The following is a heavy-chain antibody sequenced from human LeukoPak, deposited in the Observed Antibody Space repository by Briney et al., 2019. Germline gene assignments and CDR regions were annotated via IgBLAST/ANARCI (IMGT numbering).Heavy chain of an antibody. CDR1: GGSISSYY. CDR2: IYYSGST. D-gene: IGHD6-13*01. J-gene: IGHJ5*02. Sequence: PSETLSLTCTDSGGSISSYYWSWIRQPPGKGLEWLGYIYYSGSTNYNPSLKSRVTISVDTSKNQFSLKLSSVTAADTAVYYCARDDSSSWYNWFDPWGQGTLVTVSS. CDR3: ARDDSSSWYNWFDP. V-gene: IGHV4-59*01.